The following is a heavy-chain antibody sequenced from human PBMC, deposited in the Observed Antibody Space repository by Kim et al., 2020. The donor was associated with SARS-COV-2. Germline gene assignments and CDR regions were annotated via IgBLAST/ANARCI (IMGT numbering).Heavy chain of an antibody. CDR1: GFTFSVYE. CDR2: MSPDGRTK. J-gene: IGHJ4*02. V-gene: IGHV3-30*04. D-gene: IGHD3-16*01. Sequence: GGSLRLSCEASGFTFSVYEMHWVRQAPGKGLEWVASMSPDGRTKFYADSVKGRFTISSDNSKNTLFVQMSSLRGDDTAIYYCTRGITGGSGGFDYWGQGTPVTVS. CDR3: TRGITGGSGGFDY.